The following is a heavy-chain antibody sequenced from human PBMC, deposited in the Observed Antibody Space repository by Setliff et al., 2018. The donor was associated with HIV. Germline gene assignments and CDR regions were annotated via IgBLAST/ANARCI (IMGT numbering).Heavy chain of an antibody. CDR3: ARDLNPYGGNVDY. V-gene: IGHV3-11*04. CDR1: GFTFSDYY. D-gene: IGHD2-15*01. Sequence: GGSLRLSCAASGFTFSDYYMRWIRQTPGKGLECISYISSSGSAIYYADSVKGRFTISRDNAKNSLSLQMNSLRAEDTAVYYCARDLNPYGGNVDYWGQGTLVTVSS. CDR2: ISSSGSAI. J-gene: IGHJ4*02.